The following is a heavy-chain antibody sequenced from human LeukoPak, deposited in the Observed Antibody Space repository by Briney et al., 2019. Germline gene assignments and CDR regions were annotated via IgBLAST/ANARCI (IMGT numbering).Heavy chain of an antibody. Sequence: GGSLRLSCAASGFTFSSYGMHWVRQAPGKGLEWVAFIRYDGSNKYYADSVKGRFTISRDNSKNTLYLQMNSLRAEDTAVYYCAKEVGRQWLVVTPPDYWGQGTLVTVSS. D-gene: IGHD6-19*01. J-gene: IGHJ4*02. CDR3: AKEVGRQWLVVTPPDY. CDR1: GFTFSSYG. CDR2: IRYDGSNK. V-gene: IGHV3-30*02.